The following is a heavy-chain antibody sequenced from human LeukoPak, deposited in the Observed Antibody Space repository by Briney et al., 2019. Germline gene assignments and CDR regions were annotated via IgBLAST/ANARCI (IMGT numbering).Heavy chain of an antibody. CDR2: IYYSGST. V-gene: IGHV4-59*08. J-gene: IGHJ5*02. CDR1: GGSISTYY. CDR3: ARHDSIVGGNWFDP. Sequence: PSETLSLTCTVSGGSISTYYWSWIRQPPGKGLEWIGYIYYSGSTNYNPSLKSRVTVSLDTSKNQFSLKLSSVTAADTAVYYCARHDSIVGGNWFDPWGQGTLVTVSS. D-gene: IGHD1-26*01.